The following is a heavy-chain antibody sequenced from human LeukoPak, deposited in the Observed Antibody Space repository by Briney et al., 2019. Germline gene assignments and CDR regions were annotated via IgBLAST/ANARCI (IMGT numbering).Heavy chain of an antibody. D-gene: IGHD6-19*01. CDR1: GGSISSGGFY. Sequence: SETLSLTCTVSGGSISSGGFYWSWIRQPPGQGLEWIGYIYHSGTSYYNPSLKSRLSMSVDTSENQFSLNLNSVTAADTAVYYCARGWGFLDFWGQGTLVTVSS. CDR2: IYHSGTS. J-gene: IGHJ4*02. CDR3: ARGWGFLDF. V-gene: IGHV4-31*03.